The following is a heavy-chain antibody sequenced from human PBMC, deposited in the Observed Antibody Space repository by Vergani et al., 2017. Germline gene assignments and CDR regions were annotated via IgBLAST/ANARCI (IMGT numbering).Heavy chain of an antibody. D-gene: IGHD3-22*01. J-gene: IGHJ4*02. CDR2: IHPADSDT. CDR3: ARLYGRDSSGSKYFDY. V-gene: IGHV5-51*01. CDR1: GYSFTNSW. Sequence: EVQLVQSGAEVKKPGESLNISCQISGYSFTNSWIGWVRQMPGKGLEWMGIIHPADSDTRYSPSFQGQVAISVDKSISTAYLQRSSLRASDSAMYYCARLYGRDSSGSKYFDYWGQGTLVTVSS.